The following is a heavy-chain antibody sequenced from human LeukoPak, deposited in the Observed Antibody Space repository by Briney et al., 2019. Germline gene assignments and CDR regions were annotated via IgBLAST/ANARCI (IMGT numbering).Heavy chain of an antibody. J-gene: IGHJ4*02. V-gene: IGHV4-34*01. CDR1: GGSFSGYY. Sequence: PSETLSLTCAVYGGSFSGYYWSWIRQPPGKGLQWIGSIHHSGSTYYNPSLKSRVTISVDTSKNQFSLKLSSVTAADTAVYYCARVPTIFGVVTNFDYWGQGTLVTVSS. CDR3: ARVPTIFGVVTNFDY. D-gene: IGHD3-3*01. CDR2: IHHSGST.